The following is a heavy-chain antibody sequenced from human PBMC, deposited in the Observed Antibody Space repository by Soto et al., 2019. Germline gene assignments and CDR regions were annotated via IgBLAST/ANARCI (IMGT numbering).Heavy chain of an antibody. J-gene: IGHJ6*02. CDR3: AASIFHYGMDV. CDR2: IYLGDSDT. CDR1: GYTFTNYW. V-gene: IGHV5-51*01. Sequence: PGESLVISCKGSGYTFTNYWIGWVRQMPGKGLEWMGIIYLGDSDTKYNPSFQGQVTISADKSITTTYLQWSSLKASDTAIYYCAASIFHYGMDVWGQGTTVTVSS.